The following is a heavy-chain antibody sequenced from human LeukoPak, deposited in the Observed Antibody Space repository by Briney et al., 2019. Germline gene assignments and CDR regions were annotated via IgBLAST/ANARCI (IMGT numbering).Heavy chain of an antibody. CDR3: ARDRRGTSCWIFDY. V-gene: IGHV3-21*01. CDR1: GFTFSSYS. CDR2: TSSSSSYI. D-gene: IGHD2-2*01. J-gene: IGHJ4*02. Sequence: GGSLRLSCAASGFTFSSYSMNWVRQAPGKGLEWVSSTSSSSSYIYYADSVKGRFTISRDNAKNSLFLQMNSLRAEDTAVYYCARDRRGTSCWIFDYWGQGTLVTVSS.